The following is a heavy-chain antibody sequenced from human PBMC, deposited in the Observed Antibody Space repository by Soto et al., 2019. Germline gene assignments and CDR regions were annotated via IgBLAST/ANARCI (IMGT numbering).Heavy chain of an antibody. CDR2: IYYSGST. J-gene: IGHJ4*02. Sequence: PSETLSLTCTVSGGSVSSGSYYWSWIRQPPGKGLEWIGYIYYSGSTNYNPSLKSRVTISVDTSKNQFSLKLSSVTAADTAVYYCARASTRGYSYGYIPDYWGQGTLVTVSS. V-gene: IGHV4-61*01. D-gene: IGHD5-18*01. CDR3: ARASTRGYSYGYIPDY. CDR1: GGSVSSGSYY.